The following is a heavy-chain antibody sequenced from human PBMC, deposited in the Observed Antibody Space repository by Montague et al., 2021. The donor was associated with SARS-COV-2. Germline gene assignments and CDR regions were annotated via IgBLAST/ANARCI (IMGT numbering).Heavy chain of an antibody. CDR1: GGFISDSYY. D-gene: IGHD3-10*01. V-gene: IGHV4-39*02. Sequence: SETLSLTCIVSGGFISDSYYWAWIRQAPGKGLEWFGSLYRSGSVYSNPSLKSRVSISVDKSKNHLSLRLTSATAAETAVYYCVRGAEEAHFAMDVWGQGTTVTVSS. J-gene: IGHJ6*02. CDR3: VRGAEEAHFAMDV. CDR2: LYRSGSV.